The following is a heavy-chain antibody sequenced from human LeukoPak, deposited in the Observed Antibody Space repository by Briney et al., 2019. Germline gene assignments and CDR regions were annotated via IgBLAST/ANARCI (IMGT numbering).Heavy chain of an antibody. CDR3: ARVFYASGSYFDY. D-gene: IGHD3-10*01. Sequence: PGGSLRLSCVASGFTFSSYWMSWVRQAPGKGLEWVANIKQDGSEKYYVDSVKGRFTISRDNSKNTLYLQMNSLRAEDTAVYYCARVFYASGSYFDYWGQGTLVSVSS. V-gene: IGHV3-7*01. CDR1: GFTFSSYW. J-gene: IGHJ4*02. CDR2: IKQDGSEK.